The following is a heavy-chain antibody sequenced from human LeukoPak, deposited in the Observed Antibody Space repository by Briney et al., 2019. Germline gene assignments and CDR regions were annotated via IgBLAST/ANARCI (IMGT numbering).Heavy chain of an antibody. J-gene: IGHJ4*02. CDR2: IYYSGST. Sequence: RPSETLSLTCTVSGGSISSYYWSWIRQPPGKGLEWIGYIYYSGSTNYNPSLESRITTSRDTSKNQFSLKLSSMTAADTAVYYCARDGGYGSGAHQFDYWGQGALVTVSS. V-gene: IGHV4-59*01. D-gene: IGHD3-10*01. CDR3: ARDGGYGSGAHQFDY. CDR1: GGSISSYY.